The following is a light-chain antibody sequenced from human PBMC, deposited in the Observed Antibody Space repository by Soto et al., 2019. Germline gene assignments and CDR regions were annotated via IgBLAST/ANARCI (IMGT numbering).Light chain of an antibody. CDR3: SSYAGSNTNV. CDR1: SRDVGGHNY. J-gene: IGLJ1*01. Sequence: QSALTQPPSASGSPGQSVTISCTGTSRDVGGHNYVSWYQQHPGKAPKHIIREVSKRPSGVPDRFSGSKSGNTASLTVSGLQAEDEADYYCSSYAGSNTNVFGPGTKLTVL. CDR2: EVS. V-gene: IGLV2-8*01.